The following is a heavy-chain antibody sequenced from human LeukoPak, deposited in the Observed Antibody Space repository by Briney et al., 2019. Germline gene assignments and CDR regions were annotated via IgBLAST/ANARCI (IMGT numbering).Heavy chain of an antibody. Sequence: AGGSLRLSCAASGFTFSSYAMSWVRQAPGKGLEWVSAISGSGGSTYYADSVKGRFTISRDNSKNTLYLQMNSLRAEDTAVYYCAKVIAAAGGPIGAFDIWGQGTMVTVSS. J-gene: IGHJ3*02. D-gene: IGHD6-13*01. V-gene: IGHV3-23*01. CDR1: GFTFSSYA. CDR2: ISGSGGST. CDR3: AKVIAAAGGPIGAFDI.